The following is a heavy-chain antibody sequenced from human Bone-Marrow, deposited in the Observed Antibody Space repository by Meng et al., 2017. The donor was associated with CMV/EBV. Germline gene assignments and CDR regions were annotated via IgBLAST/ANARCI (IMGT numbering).Heavy chain of an antibody. V-gene: IGHV1-18*01. J-gene: IGHJ6*02. D-gene: IGHD6-13*01. CDR3: ARDGGYSSSWYGMDV. CDR1: GYTFTSYG. Sequence: ASVKVSCKASGYTFTSYGISWVRQAPGQGLEWMGWISAYNGNTNYAQKLQGRVTITTDESTSTAYMELSSLRSEDTAVYYCARDGGYSSSWYGMDVWGQGTTVTVSS. CDR2: ISAYNGNT.